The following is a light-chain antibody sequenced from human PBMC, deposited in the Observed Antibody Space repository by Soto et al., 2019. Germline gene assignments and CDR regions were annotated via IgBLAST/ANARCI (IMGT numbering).Light chain of an antibody. CDR2: AAS. CDR1: QGISSF. CDR3: RQLDSYPLT. V-gene: IGKV1-9*01. J-gene: IGKJ4*01. Sequence: DIQLTQSPSFLSASVGDRVTITCRASQGISSFLAWCQQKPGKAPKLLIYAASTLQSGVSSRFSGSGSGTEFTLTISSLQPEDSATYYCRQLDSYPLTFGGGTKVEIK.